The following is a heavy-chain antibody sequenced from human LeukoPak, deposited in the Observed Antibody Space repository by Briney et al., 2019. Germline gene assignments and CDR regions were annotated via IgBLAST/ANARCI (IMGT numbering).Heavy chain of an antibody. CDR1: GFTFSSYG. Sequence: GRSLGLSCAASGFTFSSYGMHWVRQAPGKGLEWVAVIWYDGSNKYYADSVKGRFTISRDNSKNTLYLQMNSLRAEDTAVYYCARDAAFPQYYYGSGSYYPDYWGQGTLVTVSS. J-gene: IGHJ4*02. CDR3: ARDAAFPQYYYGSGSYYPDY. D-gene: IGHD3-10*01. CDR2: IWYDGSNK. V-gene: IGHV3-33*01.